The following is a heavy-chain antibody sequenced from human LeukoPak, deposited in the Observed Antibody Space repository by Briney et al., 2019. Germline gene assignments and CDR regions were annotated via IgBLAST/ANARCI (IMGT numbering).Heavy chain of an antibody. CDR3: ARDLGYDFWSGYYSGWFDP. CDR1: GGSISSSSYY. V-gene: IGHV4-39*07. Sequence: SETLSLTCTVSGGSISSSSYYWGWIRQPPGKGLEWIGSIYYSGSTYYNPSLKSRVTISVDTSKNQFSLKLSSVTAAGTAVYYCARDLGYDFWSGYYSGWFDPWGQGTLVTVSS. CDR2: IYYSGST. J-gene: IGHJ5*02. D-gene: IGHD3-3*01.